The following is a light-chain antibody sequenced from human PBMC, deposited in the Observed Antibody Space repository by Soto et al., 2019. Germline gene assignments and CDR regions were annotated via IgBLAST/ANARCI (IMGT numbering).Light chain of an antibody. Sequence: DIQMTQSPSTLSGSLGDRVTITCRASQTISSWLAWYQQRPGKAPVLLIYGASNLQSGVPSRFSGSGSGTAFTLTISSLQPEDFATYYCQQFSGYPLTFGQGTGLEI. CDR3: QQFSGYPLT. CDR1: QTISSW. CDR2: GAS. J-gene: IGKJ5*01. V-gene: IGKV1-5*01.